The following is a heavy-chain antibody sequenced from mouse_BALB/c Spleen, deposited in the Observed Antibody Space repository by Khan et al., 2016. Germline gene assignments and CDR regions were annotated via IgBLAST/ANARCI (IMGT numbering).Heavy chain of an antibody. Sequence: EVQLQESGPGLVKPSQSLSLTCTVTGYSITSDYAWNWIRQFPGNKLEWMGYISYSGSTSYNPSLKSRISITRDTSKNQFLLQLHSVTTEDTATYYCARSNKYGNSPAWFAYWGQGTLVTVSA. CDR2: ISYSGST. V-gene: IGHV3-2*02. CDR3: ARSNKYGNSPAWFAY. D-gene: IGHD1-1*01. J-gene: IGHJ3*01. CDR1: GYSITSDYA.